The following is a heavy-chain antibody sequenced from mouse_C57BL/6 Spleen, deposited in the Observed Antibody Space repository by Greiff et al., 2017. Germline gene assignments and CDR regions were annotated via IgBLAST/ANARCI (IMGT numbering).Heavy chain of an antibody. J-gene: IGHJ2*01. Sequence: EVQLQQSGAELVRPGASVKLSCTASGFNIKDDYMHWVKQRTEQGLEWIGWIDPENGDTEYASKFQGKATITADTSSNTAYLQLSSLTSEDTAVYYCTVITTVVELGYWGQGTTLTVSS. D-gene: IGHD1-1*01. CDR2: IDPENGDT. CDR3: TVITTVVELGY. CDR1: GFNIKDDY. V-gene: IGHV14-4*01.